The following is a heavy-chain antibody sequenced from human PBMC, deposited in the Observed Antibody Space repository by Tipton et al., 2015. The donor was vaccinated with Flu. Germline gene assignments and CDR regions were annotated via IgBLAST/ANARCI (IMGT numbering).Heavy chain of an antibody. CDR2: IYSSGST. J-gene: IGHJ4*02. D-gene: IGHD5-24*01. CDR1: GGSISSRSYY. CDR3: ARGGYNLVY. V-gene: IGHV4-61*02. Sequence: TLSLTCTVSGGSISSRSYYWSWIRQPAGKGLEWIGRIYSSGSTNYNPSLKSRVTMSVDTSKNQFSLKLNSVAAADTAVYYCARGGYNLVYWGQGTLVTVSS.